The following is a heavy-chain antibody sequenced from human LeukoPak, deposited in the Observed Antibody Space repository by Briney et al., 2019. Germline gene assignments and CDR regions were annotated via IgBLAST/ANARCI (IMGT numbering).Heavy chain of an antibody. D-gene: IGHD6-13*01. J-gene: IGHJ6*03. CDR3: ARTAIAAAGTMDV. Sequence: GASVKVSCKASGYTFTSYYMHWVRQAPGQGLEWMGIINPSGGSTSYAQKFQGRVTMTTDTSTSTVYMELSSLRSEDTAVYYCARTAIAAAGTMDVCGKGTPVTVSS. CDR2: INPSGGST. V-gene: IGHV1-46*01. CDR1: GYTFTSYY.